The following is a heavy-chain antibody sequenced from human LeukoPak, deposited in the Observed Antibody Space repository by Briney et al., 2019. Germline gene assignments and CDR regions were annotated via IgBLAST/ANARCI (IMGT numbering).Heavy chain of an antibody. V-gene: IGHV3-43*02. CDR2: ISGDGVST. CDR1: GLPIADFA. J-gene: IGHJ4*02. Sequence: GGPLRLSCVASGLPIADFAMHWVRQAPGKGLEWVSFISGDGVSTFYADSVKGRSSISRDNSKNSLYLEMNSLRTEDAAMYYCAKESGKFDYWGQGTLVAVSS. CDR3: AKESGKFDY.